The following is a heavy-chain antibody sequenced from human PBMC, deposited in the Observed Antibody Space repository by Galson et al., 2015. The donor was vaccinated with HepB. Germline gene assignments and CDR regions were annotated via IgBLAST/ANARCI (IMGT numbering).Heavy chain of an antibody. CDR3: ATASIAAAGSFDY. CDR2: FDPEDGET. Sequence: SVKVSCKVSGYTLTELSMHWVRQAPGKGLEWMGGFDPEDGETIYAQKFQGRVTMTEDTSTDTAYMELSSLRSEDTAVYYCATASIAAAGSFDYWGQGTLVTVSS. V-gene: IGHV1-24*01. J-gene: IGHJ4*02. CDR1: GYTLTELS. D-gene: IGHD6-13*01.